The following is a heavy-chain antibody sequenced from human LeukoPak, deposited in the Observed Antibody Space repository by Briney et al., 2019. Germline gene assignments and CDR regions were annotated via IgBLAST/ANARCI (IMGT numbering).Heavy chain of an antibody. V-gene: IGHV3-30*18. J-gene: IGHJ4*02. D-gene: IGHD6-19*01. Sequence: GGSLRLSCAASGFTFSSYGMRWVRQAPAKGLEWVADISYDGSNKYYADSVKGRFTISRDNSKNTLFLQMNSLRADDTAVYYCAKAGAAVAGGVIDYWGQGTLVTVSS. CDR3: AKAGAAVAGGVIDY. CDR2: ISYDGSNK. CDR1: GFTFSSYG.